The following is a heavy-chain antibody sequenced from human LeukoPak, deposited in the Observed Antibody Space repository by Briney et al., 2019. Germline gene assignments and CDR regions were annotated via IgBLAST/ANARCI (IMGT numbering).Heavy chain of an antibody. CDR2: INWNSGST. V-gene: IGHV3-20*04. J-gene: IGHJ4*02. CDR1: GFTFDDYG. D-gene: IGHD1-26*01. CDR3: ARRGNSGSYSDY. Sequence: RPGGSLRLSCAASGFTFDDYGMSWVRQAPGKGLEWVSGINWNSGSTGYADSVKGRFTISRDNAKNSLYLQMNSLRAEDTALYYCARRGNSGSYSDYWGQGTLVTVSS.